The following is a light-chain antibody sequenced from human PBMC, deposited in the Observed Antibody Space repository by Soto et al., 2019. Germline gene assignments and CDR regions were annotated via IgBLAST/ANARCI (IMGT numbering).Light chain of an antibody. CDR1: SSDVGGYNY. Sequence: QSALTQPASVSGSPGQSITISCTGTSSDVGGYNYVSWYQQHPGKAPKLMIYDVSNRPSGVSNRFSGSKSGNTASLTISGLQAEDEADYYCSSYTSSSRGVFGGGTKLTAL. J-gene: IGLJ2*01. CDR2: DVS. V-gene: IGLV2-14*01. CDR3: SSYTSSSRGV.